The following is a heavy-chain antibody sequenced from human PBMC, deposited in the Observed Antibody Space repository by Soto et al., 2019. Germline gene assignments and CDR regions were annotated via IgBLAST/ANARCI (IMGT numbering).Heavy chain of an antibody. Sequence: ASVKVSCKASGYTFTSYGISWVRQAPGQGLEWMGWISAYDGNTNYAQKLQGRVTMTTDTSTSTAYMELRSLRSDDTAVYYWARQFSGDGYNYFDYWVQGTLVTVSS. CDR3: ARQFSGDGYNYFDY. CDR2: ISAYDGNT. D-gene: IGHD5-12*01. CDR1: GYTFTSYG. V-gene: IGHV1-18*01. J-gene: IGHJ4*02.